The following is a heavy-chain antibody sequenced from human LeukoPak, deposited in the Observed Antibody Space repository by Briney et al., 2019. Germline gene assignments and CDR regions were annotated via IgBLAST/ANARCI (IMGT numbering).Heavy chain of an antibody. CDR1: GGSFSVYY. CDR3: ARGPSVSAFDI. J-gene: IGHJ3*02. Sequence: SETLSLTCAVYGGSFSVYYWSWIRQPPGKGLEWIGEINHSGSTNYNPSLRSRVTISVDTSKNQSSLKLSSVTAADTAVYYCARGPSVSAFDIWGQGTMVTVSS. V-gene: IGHV4-34*01. D-gene: IGHD4-11*01. CDR2: INHSGST.